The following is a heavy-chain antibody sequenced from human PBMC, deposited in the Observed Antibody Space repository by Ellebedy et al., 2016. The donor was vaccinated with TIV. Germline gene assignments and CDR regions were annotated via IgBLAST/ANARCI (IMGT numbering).Heavy chain of an antibody. CDR1: GFTFSSYG. J-gene: IGHJ4*02. V-gene: IGHV3-30*03. CDR3: ARDEYDFWSGYVDY. Sequence: GESLKISXAASGFTFSSYGMHWVRQAPGKGLEWVAVISYDGSNKYYADSVKGRFTISRDNSKNTLYLQMNSLRSDDTAVYYCARDEYDFWSGYVDYWGQGTLVTVSS. D-gene: IGHD3-3*01. CDR2: ISYDGSNK.